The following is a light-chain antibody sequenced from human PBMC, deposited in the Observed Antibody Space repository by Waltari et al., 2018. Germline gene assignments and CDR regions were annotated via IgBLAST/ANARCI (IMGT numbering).Light chain of an antibody. V-gene: IGKV2-28*01. CDR2: LGS. CDR3: MQALQTPFT. CDR1: QSLLHSNGYNY. J-gene: IGKJ3*01. Sequence: DNVMTQSPLSLPVTPGEPASISCRSSQSLLHSNGYNYLDWYLQRPGQSPQLLIYLGSNRASGVPDRFSGSGSGTDFTLKISRVEAEDVGVYHCMQALQTPFTFGPGTKVDIK.